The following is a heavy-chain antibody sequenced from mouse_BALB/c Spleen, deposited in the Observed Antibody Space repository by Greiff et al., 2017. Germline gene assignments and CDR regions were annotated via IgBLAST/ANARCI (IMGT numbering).Heavy chain of an antibody. CDR1: GYTFTSYV. J-gene: IGHJ3*01. D-gene: IGHD1-1*01. Sequence: VQLQQSGPELVKPGASVKMSCKASGYTFTSYVMHWVKQKPGQGLEWIGWIFPGSGNTKYNEKFKGKATLTADTSSSTAYMQLSSLTSEDSAVYFCARSGIITKGFVYWGQGTLVTVSA. CDR3: ARSGIITKGFVY. V-gene: IGHV1-83*01. CDR2: IFPGSGNT.